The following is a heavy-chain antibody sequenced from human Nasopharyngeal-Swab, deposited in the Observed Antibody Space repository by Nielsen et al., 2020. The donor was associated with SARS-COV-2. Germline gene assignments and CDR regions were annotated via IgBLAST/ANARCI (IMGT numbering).Heavy chain of an antibody. CDR2: IKQDGSEK. Sequence: GESLKISCAASGFTFSSYWMSWVRQAPGKGLEWVANIKQDGSEKYYVDSVKGRFTISRDNTKNSLYLQMNSLRAEDTAVYYCAKAVDANDYWGQGTLVTVSS. CDR3: AKAVDANDY. D-gene: IGHD4/OR15-4a*01. J-gene: IGHJ4*02. V-gene: IGHV3-7*01. CDR1: GFTFSSYW.